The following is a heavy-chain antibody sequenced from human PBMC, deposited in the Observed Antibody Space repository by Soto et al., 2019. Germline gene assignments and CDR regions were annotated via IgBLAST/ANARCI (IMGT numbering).Heavy chain of an antibody. CDR1: GYTFSGYY. D-gene: IGHD1-26*01. V-gene: IGHV1-2*02. J-gene: IGHJ4*01. CDR2: IGPKSGGT. Sequence: ASVKVSCKASGYTFSGYYIHWVRQAPGQAPEWVGEIGPKSGGTRYAQKFQGRVTMTKDTSITTVYMELRNLSPDDTAVYFCGRGRSGELVIFYWG. CDR3: GRGRSGELVIFY.